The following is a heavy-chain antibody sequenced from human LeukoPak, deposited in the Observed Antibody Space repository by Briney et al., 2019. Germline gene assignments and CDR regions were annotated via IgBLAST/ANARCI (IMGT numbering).Heavy chain of an antibody. CDR1: GFTFDDYG. Sequence: GGSLRLSCAASGFTFDDYGMSWVRQAPGKGLEWVSGINWNGGSTGYADSVKGRFTISRDNAKNSLYLQMNSLRAEDTALYYCARDCPAATSGSYYCFGGYFDYWGQGTLVTVSS. CDR2: INWNGGST. D-gene: IGHD1-26*01. J-gene: IGHJ4*02. V-gene: IGHV3-20*04. CDR3: ARDCPAATSGSYYCFGGYFDY.